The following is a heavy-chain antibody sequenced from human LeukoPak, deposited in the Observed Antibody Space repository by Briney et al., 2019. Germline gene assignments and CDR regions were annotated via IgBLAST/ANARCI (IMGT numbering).Heavy chain of an antibody. V-gene: IGHV3-7*01. CDR1: GFTLSNYW. CDR2: IKQDGVDK. J-gene: IGHJ4*02. Sequence: PGGSLRLSCEASGFTLSNYWMSWVRQAPGKGLEWVANIKQDGVDKYYVDSVKGRFTISRDNAKNSLFLQMNSLRAEDTAVYYCARELLWAFDYWGQGTLVTVSS. D-gene: IGHD2-21*01. CDR3: ARELLWAFDY.